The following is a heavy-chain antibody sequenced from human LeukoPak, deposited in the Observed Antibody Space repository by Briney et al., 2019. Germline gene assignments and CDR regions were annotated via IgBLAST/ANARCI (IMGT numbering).Heavy chain of an antibody. V-gene: IGHV3-20*04. Sequence: PGGSLRVSCVASGLTFDDYGMSWVPQAPGKGLDWGSDINWNGGITTYADTVKGRVTISRDNAKNSRCLQMNSLRVESTALCYCARIPGAHPYTYSFPYWGRGPLVTVSS. CDR1: GLTFDDYG. J-gene: IGHJ1*01. CDR2: INWNGGIT. CDR3: ARIPGAHPYTYSFPY. D-gene: IGHD3-16*01.